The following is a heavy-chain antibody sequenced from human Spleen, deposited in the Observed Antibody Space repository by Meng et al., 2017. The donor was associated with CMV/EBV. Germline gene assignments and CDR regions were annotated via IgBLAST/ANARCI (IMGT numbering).Heavy chain of an antibody. CDR1: GFTFSRFA. CDR2: IASAGNNK. J-gene: IGHJ6*02. Sequence: GESLKISCAASGFTFSRFAIHWVRQAPGQGLQWVSLIASAGNNKYYADSVPSRFTLSRDNSKNTLYLHLNSLKPEDTAVYSCARAHLSRLRPGMDVWGQGTTVTVSS. CDR3: ARAHLSRLRPGMDV. V-gene: IGHV3-30-3*01. D-gene: IGHD4-17*01.